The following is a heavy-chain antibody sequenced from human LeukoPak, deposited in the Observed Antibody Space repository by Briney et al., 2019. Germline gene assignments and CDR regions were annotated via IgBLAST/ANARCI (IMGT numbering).Heavy chain of an antibody. CDR3: ARAPYYYDSSGYYPFDY. D-gene: IGHD3-22*01. V-gene: IGHV1-69*05. CDR2: IIPIFGTA. CDR1: GGTFSSYA. Sequence: SSVKVSCKASGGTFSSYAISWVRQAPGQGLEWMGGIIPIFGTANYAQKFQGRVTITTDESTSTAYMELSSLRSEDTAVYYCARAPYYYDSSGYYPFDYWGQGTLDTVSS. J-gene: IGHJ4*02.